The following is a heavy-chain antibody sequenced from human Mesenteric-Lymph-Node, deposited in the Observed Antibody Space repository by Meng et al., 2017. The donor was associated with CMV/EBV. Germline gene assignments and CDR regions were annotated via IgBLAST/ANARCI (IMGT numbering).Heavy chain of an antibody. D-gene: IGHD3-3*01. J-gene: IGHJ6*02. CDR1: GFTVSSNY. V-gene: IGHV3-30*02. CDR2: IRFDGSNK. CDR3: AKVGFRFLEWLLGGMDV. Sequence: GSLKISCAASGFTVSSNYMSWVRQAPGKGLEWVAFIRFDGSNKYYVDSVKGRFTISRDNPNNRLYLQMSGLRVEDTAVYYCAKVGFRFLEWLLGGMDVWGQGTTVTVSS.